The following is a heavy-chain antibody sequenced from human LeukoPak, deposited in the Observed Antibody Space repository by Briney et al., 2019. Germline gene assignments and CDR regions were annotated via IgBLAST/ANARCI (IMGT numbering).Heavy chain of an antibody. CDR1: GFTFSSYA. V-gene: IGHV3-23*01. D-gene: IGHD2-2*01. CDR3: AKPRGYCSSTSCYPPKYFDY. Sequence: GGSLRLSCAASGFTFSSYAMSWVRQAPGKGLEWVSAISGSGGSTYYADSVKGRFTISRDNSKNTLYLQMNSLRAEDTAVYYCAKPRGYCSSTSCYPPKYFDYWGQGTLVTVSS. CDR2: ISGSGGST. J-gene: IGHJ4*02.